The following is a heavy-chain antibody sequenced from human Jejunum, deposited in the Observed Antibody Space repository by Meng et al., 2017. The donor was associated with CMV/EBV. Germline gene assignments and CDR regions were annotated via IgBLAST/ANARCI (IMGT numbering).Heavy chain of an antibody. J-gene: IGHJ4*02. CDR1: GGSVNNYY. Sequence: QVPLEESGPGLVKPSETLSLTCTVSGGSVNNYYWSWIRQSAGKGLEWIGRFYSSDTYNYHPSLDSRVTMSLDTSKNQFSLNLRSVTAADTATYYCAGGPGASTREGFDYWGLGTLVTVSS. CDR3: AGGPGASTREGFDY. D-gene: IGHD1-26*01. CDR2: FYSSDTY. V-gene: IGHV4-4*07.